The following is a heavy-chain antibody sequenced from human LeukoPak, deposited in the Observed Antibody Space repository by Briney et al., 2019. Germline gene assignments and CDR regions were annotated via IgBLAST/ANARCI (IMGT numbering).Heavy chain of an antibody. CDR1: GFTFDDYA. CDR2: TSGDGGST. CDR3: AKDLGWFGEKYPSDY. D-gene: IGHD3-10*01. J-gene: IGHJ4*02. Sequence: PGGSMRLSCAASGFTFDDYAMHWVRQAPGKGLEWVSLTSGDGGSTYYADSVKGRFTISRDNSKISLYLQMNSLRTEDTALYYCAKDLGWFGEKYPSDYWGQGTLVTVSS. V-gene: IGHV3-43*02.